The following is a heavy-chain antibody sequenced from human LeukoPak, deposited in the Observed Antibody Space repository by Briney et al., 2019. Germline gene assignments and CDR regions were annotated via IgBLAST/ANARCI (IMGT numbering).Heavy chain of an antibody. Sequence: GGSLRLSCAASGFTFSSYGMHWVRQAPGKGLEWVAVISYDGSNKYYAASVKGRFTISRDNSKNTLYLRMNSLRAEDTAVYYCAKDRDSSGYYYDYFDYWGQGTLVTVSS. D-gene: IGHD3-22*01. CDR3: AKDRDSSGYYYDYFDY. CDR1: GFTFSSYG. CDR2: ISYDGSNK. V-gene: IGHV3-30*18. J-gene: IGHJ4*02.